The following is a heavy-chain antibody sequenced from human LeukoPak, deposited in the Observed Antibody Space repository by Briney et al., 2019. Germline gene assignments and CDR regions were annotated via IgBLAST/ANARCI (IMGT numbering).Heavy chain of an antibody. Sequence: GASVKVSCKASGYTFTSYGISWVRQAPGQGLEWMGWISAYNGNTNYAQKLQGRVTMTTDTSTSTAYMELRSLRSDGTAVYYCARSRAAAGTGGFDYWGQGTLVTVSS. D-gene: IGHD6-13*01. V-gene: IGHV1-18*01. CDR3: ARSRAAAGTGGFDY. CDR2: ISAYNGNT. CDR1: GYTFTSYG. J-gene: IGHJ4*02.